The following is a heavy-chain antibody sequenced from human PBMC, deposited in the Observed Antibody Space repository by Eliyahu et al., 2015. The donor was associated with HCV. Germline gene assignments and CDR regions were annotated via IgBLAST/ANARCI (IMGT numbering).Heavy chain of an antibody. CDR3: APSRDAYNPTWFDP. V-gene: IGHV4-59*01. J-gene: IGHJ5*02. Sequence: QVQLQESGPRLVKPSETLSLTCNVSGGSIRSYYWNWIRQPPGKGLEWIGYFHYSGGTNYNPSLKSRVTISSDSSKNQISLRLASMSAADTAIYYCAPSRDAYNPTWFDPWGQGTLVTVSS. CDR1: GGSIRSYY. D-gene: IGHD5-24*01. CDR2: FHYSGGT.